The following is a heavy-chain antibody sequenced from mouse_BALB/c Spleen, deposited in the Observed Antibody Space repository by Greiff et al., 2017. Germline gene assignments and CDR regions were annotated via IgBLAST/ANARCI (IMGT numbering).Heavy chain of an antibody. J-gene: IGHJ4*01. Sequence: VQLQQSGPGLVQPSQSLSITCTASGFSLTSYGVHWVRQSPGKGLEWLGVIWSGGSTDYNAAFISRLSISKDNSKSQVFFKMNSLQANNTAIYYCAIKWGVTTLYYYAMDYWGQGTSVTVSS. CDR3: AIKWGVTTLYYYAMDY. CDR2: IWSGGST. D-gene: IGHD2-1*01. V-gene: IGHV2-2*02. CDR1: GFSLTSYG.